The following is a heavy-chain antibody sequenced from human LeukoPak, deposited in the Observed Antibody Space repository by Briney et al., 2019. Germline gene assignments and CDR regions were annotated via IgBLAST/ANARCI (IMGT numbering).Heavy chain of an antibody. V-gene: IGHV1-18*01. CDR2: INAKNGHI. CDR3: ARVKWGERLDF. Sequence: ASGKLSCKASGYAFGDYGISYVRQAPGQGLEWMGWINAKNGHITCAQEFQGRVTMTTDTSTSTESMELRNLRSDDTAVYFCARVKWGERLDFWGQGTLVTVSS. J-gene: IGHJ4*02. D-gene: IGHD3-16*01. CDR1: GYAFGDYG.